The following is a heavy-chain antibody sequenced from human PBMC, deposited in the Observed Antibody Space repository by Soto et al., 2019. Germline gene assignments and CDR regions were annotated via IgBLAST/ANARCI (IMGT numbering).Heavy chain of an antibody. CDR2: INHSGTT. J-gene: IGHJ6*02. CDR3: ARADRTLVTSYGLDI. Sequence: SETLSLTCAVSGGSFSGFYWTWIRQPPGEGLEWIGEINHSGTTNFNPSLRSRLTISLDSSKKHFSLKLTSMTAADAAVYYCARADRTLVTSYGLDIWGQGTTVTVSS. CDR1: GGSFSGFY. V-gene: IGHV4-34*01. D-gene: IGHD2-21*02.